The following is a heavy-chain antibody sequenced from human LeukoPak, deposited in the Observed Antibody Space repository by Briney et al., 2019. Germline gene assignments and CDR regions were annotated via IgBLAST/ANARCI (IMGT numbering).Heavy chain of an antibody. CDR2: IYTSGST. CDR3: ARDGGSLDY. CDR1: GGPISSGSYY. J-gene: IGHJ4*02. Sequence: PSETLSLTCTVSGGPISSGSYYWSWIRQPAGKGLEWIGRIYTSGSTNYNPSLKSRVTISVDTSKNQFSLKLSSVTAADTAVYYCARDGGSLDYWGQGTLVTVSS. V-gene: IGHV4-61*02. D-gene: IGHD2-15*01.